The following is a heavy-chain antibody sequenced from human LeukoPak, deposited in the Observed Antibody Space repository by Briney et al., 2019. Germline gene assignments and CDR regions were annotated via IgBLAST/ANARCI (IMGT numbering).Heavy chain of an antibody. J-gene: IGHJ3*02. CDR3: ARVGVVPAAIPDGFDI. Sequence: GGSLRLSCTVSGFNFNTYWMHWVRQAPGKGLEWVSVIYSGGSTYYADSVKGRFTISRDNSKNTLYLQMSSLTAEDTAVYYCARVGVVPAAIPDGFDIWGQGTMVTVSS. CDR2: IYSGGST. CDR1: GFNFNTYW. D-gene: IGHD2-2*01. V-gene: IGHV3-53*01.